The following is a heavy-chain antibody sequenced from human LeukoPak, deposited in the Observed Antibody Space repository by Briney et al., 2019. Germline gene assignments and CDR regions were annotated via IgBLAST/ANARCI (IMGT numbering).Heavy chain of an antibody. D-gene: IGHD3-10*01. CDR1: GASVSSNSPA. CDR2: KYYRSKWYN. Sequence: SQTLSLTCAFSGASVSSNSPAWNWIRQSPSRGLEWLGRKYYRSKWYNDYAVSVKSRITINPDTSKNQFSLQLNSVTPEDTAVYYCARAWFGEFYYYYYMDVWGKGTTVTVSS. J-gene: IGHJ6*03. CDR3: ARAWFGEFYYYYYMDV. V-gene: IGHV6-1*01.